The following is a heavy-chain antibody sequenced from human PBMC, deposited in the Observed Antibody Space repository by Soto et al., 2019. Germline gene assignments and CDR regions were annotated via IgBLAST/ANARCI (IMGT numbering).Heavy chain of an antibody. CDR3: AKCMQAYWNYDAHHI. V-gene: IGHV3-23*01. D-gene: IGHD1-7*01. CDR2: ITATGGTT. Sequence: GGSLRLSCAASGFTFSTYSMTWVRQAPGKGLEWVAHITATGGTTYYADSVKGRFTISRDTSRNTLYLQMNSLGAEDTALYYCAKCMQAYWNYDAHHIWGQGTMVPVSS. J-gene: IGHJ3*02. CDR1: GFTFSTYS.